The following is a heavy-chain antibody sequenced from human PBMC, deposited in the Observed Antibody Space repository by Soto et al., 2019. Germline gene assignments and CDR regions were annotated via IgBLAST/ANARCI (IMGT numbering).Heavy chain of an antibody. CDR1: GGSISSSSYY. CDR3: ARQTDSYYTFDAFDI. J-gene: IGHJ3*02. CDR2: IYYSGST. V-gene: IGHV4-39*01. D-gene: IGHD3-22*01. Sequence: SETLSLTCTVSGGSISSSSYYWGWIRQPPGKGLEWIGSIYYSGSTYYNPSLESRVTISVDTSKNQFSLKLSSVTAADTAVYYCARQTDSYYTFDAFDIWGQGTMVTVSS.